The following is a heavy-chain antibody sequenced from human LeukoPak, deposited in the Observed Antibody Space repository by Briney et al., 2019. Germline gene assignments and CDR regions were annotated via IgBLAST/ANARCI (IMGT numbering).Heavy chain of an antibody. V-gene: IGHV1-8*01. D-gene: IGHD3-3*01. CDR3: ARTGPPFWSGYYNWFDP. J-gene: IGHJ5*02. CDR1: GYTFTNYD. Sequence: ASVKVSCKASGYTFTNYDINWVRQATGQGLEWMGWMNPNSGNTGYAQKFQGRVTMTRNTSISTAYMELSSLRSEDTAVYYCARTGPPFWSGYYNWFDPWGQGTLVTVSS. CDR2: MNPNSGNT.